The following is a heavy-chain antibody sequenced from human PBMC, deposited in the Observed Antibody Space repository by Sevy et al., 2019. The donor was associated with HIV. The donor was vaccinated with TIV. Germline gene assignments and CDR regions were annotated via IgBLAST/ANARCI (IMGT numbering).Heavy chain of an antibody. V-gene: IGHV3-74*01. J-gene: IGHJ4*02. CDR2: INSDGSTT. CDR1: GFTFNSFW. D-gene: IGHD6-13*01. CDR3: ASWGGILAAAGGC. Sequence: GGSLRLSCVGSGFTFNSFWMHWVRQAPGKGLVWVSHINSDGSTTDYADSVKGRFTISRDNAKNTLYLQMNSLIVEDTAVYYCASWGGILAAAGGCWGRGTLVTVSS.